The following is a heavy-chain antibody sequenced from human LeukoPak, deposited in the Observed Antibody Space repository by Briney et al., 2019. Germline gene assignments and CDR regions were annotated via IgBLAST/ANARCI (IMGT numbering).Heavy chain of an antibody. CDR2: IYHSGST. CDR1: GGSISSSSYY. V-gene: IGHV4-39*07. CDR3: ARDQSTDYGDYFDY. J-gene: IGHJ4*02. D-gene: IGHD4-17*01. Sequence: SETLSLTCTVSGGSISSSSYYWGWIRQPPGKGLEWIGSIYHSGSTYYNPSLKSRVTISVDTSKNQFSLKLSSVTAADTAVYYCARDQSTDYGDYFDYWGQGTLVTVSS.